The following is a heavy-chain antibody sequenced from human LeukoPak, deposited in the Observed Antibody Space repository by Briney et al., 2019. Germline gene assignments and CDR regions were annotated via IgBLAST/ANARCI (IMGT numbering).Heavy chain of an antibody. J-gene: IGHJ3*02. V-gene: IGHV1-2*06. CDR1: GYTFTGYY. CDR2: INPNSGGT. CDR3: ARSRMDTAMVANDAFDI. Sequence: ASVKVSCKASGYTFTGYYMHWVRQAPGQGLEWMGRINPNSGGTNYAQKFQGRVTMTRDTSISTAYMELSRLRSDDTAVYYCARSRMDTAMVANDAFDIWGQGTMVTVPS. D-gene: IGHD5-18*01.